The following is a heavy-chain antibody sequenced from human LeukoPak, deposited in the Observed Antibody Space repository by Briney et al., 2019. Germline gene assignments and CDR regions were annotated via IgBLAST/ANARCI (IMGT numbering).Heavy chain of an antibody. CDR3: AKLAYYYDSSGYYVFDY. Sequence: GGSLRLSCAASGFTFSSYGMHWVRQAPGKGLEWVAVISYDGSNKYYADSVRGRFTISRDNSKNTLYLQMNSLGAEDTAVYYCAKLAYYYDSSGYYVFDYWGQGTLVTVSS. CDR2: ISYDGSNK. J-gene: IGHJ4*02. CDR1: GFTFSSYG. D-gene: IGHD3-22*01. V-gene: IGHV3-30*18.